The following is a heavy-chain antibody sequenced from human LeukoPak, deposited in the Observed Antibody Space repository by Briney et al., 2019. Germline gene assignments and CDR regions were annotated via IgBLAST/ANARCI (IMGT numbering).Heavy chain of an antibody. J-gene: IGHJ6*03. CDR3: ASSRGAGTPYYYYYMDV. CDR1: GYTFTSYD. D-gene: IGHD1-1*01. Sequence: ASVKVSCKASGYTFTSYDINWVRQATGQGLEWMGWMNPNSGNTGYAQKFQGRVTITRITSISTAYMELSSLRSEDTALYYCASSRGAGTPYYYYYMDVWGKGTTVTVSS. CDR2: MNPNSGNT. V-gene: IGHV1-8*03.